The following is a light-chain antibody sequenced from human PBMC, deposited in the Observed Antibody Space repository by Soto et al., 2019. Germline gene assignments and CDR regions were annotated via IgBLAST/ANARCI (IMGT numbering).Light chain of an antibody. CDR2: GAS. CDR3: QPYTTWPTDT. Sequence: VWTQSPGTVSLSQGERDTLYCRTSQSVSSNLAWYPPKPGQAHRLLTYGASTRATGIPARVSGSGSGTDFPPSITSLQSGDFAVYYCQPYTTWPTDTVGQRTKV. CDR1: QSVSSN. J-gene: IGKJ1*01. V-gene: IGKV3-15*01.